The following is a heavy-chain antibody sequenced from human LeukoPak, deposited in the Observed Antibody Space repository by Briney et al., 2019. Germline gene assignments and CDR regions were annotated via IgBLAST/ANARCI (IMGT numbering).Heavy chain of an antibody. CDR3: ARIYGSGSYYSGYFDY. Sequence: GETLRLSCAASGFTFSSHGMNWVRQAPGKGLEWVSYISSSGSTIYYADSVKGRFTISRDNAKNSLYLQMNSLRAEDTAVYYCARIYGSGSYYSGYFDYWGQGTLVTVSS. J-gene: IGHJ4*02. D-gene: IGHD3-10*01. CDR2: ISSSGSTI. CDR1: GFTFSSHG. V-gene: IGHV3-48*04.